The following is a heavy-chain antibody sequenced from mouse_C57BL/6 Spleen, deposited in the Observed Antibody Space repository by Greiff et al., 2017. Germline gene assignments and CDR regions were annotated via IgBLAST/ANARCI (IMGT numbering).Heavy chain of an antibody. J-gene: IGHJ1*03. CDR2: IYPSDSET. D-gene: IGHD1-1*01. CDR3: ARYYSSSYGGYFDV. V-gene: IGHV1-52*01. CDR1: GYTFTSYW. Sequence: QVQLQQPGAELVRPGSSVKLSCKASGYTFTSYWMHWVKQRPIQGLEWIGNIYPSDSETHYNQKFKDKATLTVDKSSSTAYMQLSSLTSEDSAVYYCARYYSSSYGGYFDVWGTSTTVTVSS.